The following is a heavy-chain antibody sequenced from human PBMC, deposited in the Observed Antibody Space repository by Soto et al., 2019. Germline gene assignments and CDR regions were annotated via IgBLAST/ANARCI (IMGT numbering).Heavy chain of an antibody. D-gene: IGHD3-16*01. CDR3: ATGGGPYYCDY. CDR1: GFTFSSYG. Sequence: QVQLVESGGGVVQPGRSLRLSCAASGFTFSSYGMHWVRQAPGKGLEWVAVISYDGSNKYYADSVKGRFTISRDNSKKTLYPQMNSLRAEDTAVYYCATGGGPYYCDYWGQGTLVPVSS. CDR2: ISYDGSNK. V-gene: IGHV3-30*03. J-gene: IGHJ4*02.